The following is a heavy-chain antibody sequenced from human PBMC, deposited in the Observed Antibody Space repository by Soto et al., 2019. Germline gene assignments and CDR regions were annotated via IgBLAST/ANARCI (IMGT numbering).Heavy chain of an antibody. V-gene: IGHV3-74*01. Sequence: EVQLVESGGGLVQPGGSLRLSCAASGFTFSSFWMHWVRQAPGKGLVWVSRLNGDGSNTNYAVSVRGRFTISRDNAMNALYLQMNSLGVDDTAVYYWARGVRGYYYMDVWGEGTTVTASS. CDR2: LNGDGSNT. J-gene: IGHJ6*03. CDR3: ARGVRGYYYMDV. CDR1: GFTFSSFW. D-gene: IGHD3-10*01.